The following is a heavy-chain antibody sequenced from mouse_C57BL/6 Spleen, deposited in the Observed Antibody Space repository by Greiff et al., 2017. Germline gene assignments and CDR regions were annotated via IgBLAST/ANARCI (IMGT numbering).Heavy chain of an antibody. CDR1: GYTFTGYD. CDR2: IDPEDGGT. Sequence: VQLQQSGAELVRPGASVTLSCKASGYTFTGYDMHWVKQTPVHGLEWIGGIDPEDGGTAYNQKFKGKATLTVDKSSSTAYMELRSLTSEDSAVYYCARSKYYYAMDYWGQGTSVTVSS. CDR3: ARSKYYYAMDY. V-gene: IGHV1-15*01. J-gene: IGHJ4*01.